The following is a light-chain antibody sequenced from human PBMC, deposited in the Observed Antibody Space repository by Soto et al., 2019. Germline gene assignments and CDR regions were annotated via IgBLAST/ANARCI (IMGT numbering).Light chain of an antibody. CDR2: GAS. CDR3: HQYDSSPLT. Sequence: EIVLAQSPDTLSLSPGERATLSCRTSQSRSTNYLAWYQQKSGQPPRLLIYGASIRATGIPDRFSGSGSGTDFTLTISRLEPEDFAVYYCHQYDSSPLTFGGGAKGEIK. CDR1: QSRSTNY. V-gene: IGKV3-20*01. J-gene: IGKJ4*01.